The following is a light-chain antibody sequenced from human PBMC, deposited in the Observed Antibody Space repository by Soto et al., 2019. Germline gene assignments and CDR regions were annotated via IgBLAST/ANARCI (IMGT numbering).Light chain of an antibody. Sequence: QSALTQPASVSGSPRQSITISCTGTSSDVGGYNYVSWYQQHPGKAPKLMIYDVTKRPTGVSNRFSGSKSGNTASLTISGLQAEDEADYYCSSYTSSSTRVFGTGTKLTVL. J-gene: IGLJ1*01. CDR1: SSDVGGYNY. V-gene: IGLV2-14*01. CDR3: SSYTSSSTRV. CDR2: DVT.